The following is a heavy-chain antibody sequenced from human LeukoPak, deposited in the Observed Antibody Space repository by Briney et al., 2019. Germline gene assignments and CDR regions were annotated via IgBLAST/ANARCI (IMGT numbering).Heavy chain of an antibody. V-gene: IGHV3-23*01. Sequence: GGSLRLSCAASGCTFSSYAMSWVRQAPGKGLEWVSAISGSGDSTYYADSVKGRFTISRDNSKNTLYLQMHSLRAEDTAVYYCARDAYYDSSGSVIGGQGTLVTVSS. CDR3: ARDAYYDSSGSVI. J-gene: IGHJ4*02. CDR1: GCTFSSYA. D-gene: IGHD3-22*01. CDR2: ISGSGDST.